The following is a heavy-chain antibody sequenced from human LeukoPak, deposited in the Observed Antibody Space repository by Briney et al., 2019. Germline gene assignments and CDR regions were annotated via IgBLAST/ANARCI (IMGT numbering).Heavy chain of an antibody. CDR2: IIPNLGTT. CDR1: GGTSNSHA. Sequence: ASVKVSCKASGGTSNSHAISWVRQAPGQGLEWMGRIIPNLGTTNRAQNFQDIVTLTADKSTNTAYMELTSLTSDDTAVYYCATTNDGGGYQWGDFFDFWGQGTLVTVSS. V-gene: IGHV1-69*04. D-gene: IGHD3-22*01. CDR3: ATTNDGGGYQWGDFFDF. J-gene: IGHJ4*02.